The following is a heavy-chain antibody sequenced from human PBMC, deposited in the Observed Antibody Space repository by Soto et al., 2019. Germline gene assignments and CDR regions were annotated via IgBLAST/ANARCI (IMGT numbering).Heavy chain of an antibody. D-gene: IGHD5-18*01. V-gene: IGHV1-46*01. Sequence: ASVKVSCKASGYTFISYYMNWVRQAPGQGLEWMGMINPSGGSTSYAQKFQGRATMTRDTSTSTVYMELSSLRSEDTAVYYCAREDTANGGAFDIWGQGTMVTV. CDR1: GYTFISYY. J-gene: IGHJ3*02. CDR2: INPSGGST. CDR3: AREDTANGGAFDI.